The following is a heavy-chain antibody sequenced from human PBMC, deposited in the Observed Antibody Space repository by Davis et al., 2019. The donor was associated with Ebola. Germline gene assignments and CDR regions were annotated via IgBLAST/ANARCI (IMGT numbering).Heavy chain of an antibody. Sequence: GESLKISCSSSGSSFSDYEMNWLRHAPGKGLEWISYISRSGNTAYYAESVKGRFTISRDSTKNLLSLQLSSLRADDTALYYCAKVRRDGYNYFDSWDQGTPVTVSS. CDR2: ISRSGNTA. J-gene: IGHJ4*02. D-gene: IGHD5-24*01. V-gene: IGHV3-48*03. CDR1: GSSFSDYE. CDR3: AKVRRDGYNYFDS.